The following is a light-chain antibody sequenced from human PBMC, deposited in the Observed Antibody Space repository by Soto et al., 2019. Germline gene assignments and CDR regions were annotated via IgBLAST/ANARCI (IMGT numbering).Light chain of an antibody. CDR2: GAS. Sequence: ILLTQSPGTLSLSTGERATLSCRASQSVGSSHLAWYQQKPGQAPRLLIYGASSRATGIPDRFSGSGSGTDFTLTISRLEPEDFAVYYCQQYGSAPWTFGQGTKVDIK. CDR3: QQYGSAPWT. V-gene: IGKV3-20*01. CDR1: QSVGSSH. J-gene: IGKJ1*01.